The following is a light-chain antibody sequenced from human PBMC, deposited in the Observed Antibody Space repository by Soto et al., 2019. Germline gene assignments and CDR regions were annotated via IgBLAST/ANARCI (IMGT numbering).Light chain of an antibody. CDR2: DAS. J-gene: IGKJ1*01. Sequence: RTQSPRTLAVSGKRIATGSCSAIQSVSSNLAWYQQRPGQAPRLLIYDASTRATGIPSRFSGSGSGTEFNLTLRTLQSEDSAVPYCEPYNHWPRRFGRGTKVDIK. V-gene: IGKV3-15*01. CDR3: EPYNHWPRR. CDR1: QSVSSN.